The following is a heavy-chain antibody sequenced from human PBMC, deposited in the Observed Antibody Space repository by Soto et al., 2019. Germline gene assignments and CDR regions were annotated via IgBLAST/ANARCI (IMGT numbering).Heavy chain of an antibody. CDR3: ARSFVVGTALDY. V-gene: IGHV1-3*05. CDR2: INAGNGNT. Sequence: QVQLVRSGAEEKKPGASVKVSCKASGYTFTSYAMHRGRQATGQRLEWMGWINAGNGNTKYSQKFQGRVTITRDTSASKAYMELSSLRSEDTAVYDCARSFVVGTALDYWVQGTLVTVAS. J-gene: IGHJ4*02. CDR1: GYTFTSYA. D-gene: IGHD2-21*02.